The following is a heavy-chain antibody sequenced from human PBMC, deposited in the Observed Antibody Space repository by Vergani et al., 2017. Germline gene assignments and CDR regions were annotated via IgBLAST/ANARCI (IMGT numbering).Heavy chain of an antibody. CDR2: IYYSGST. CDR3: ARDNWNYHWFDP. D-gene: IGHD1-7*01. J-gene: IGHJ5*02. V-gene: IGHV4-59*01. CDR1: GGSISSYY. Sequence: QVQLQESGPGLVKPSETLSLTCTVSGGSISSYYWSWIRQPAGKGLEWIGYIYYSGSTNYNASLKSRVTISVDTSKNQFSLKLSSVTAADTAVYYCARDNWNYHWFDPWGQGTLVTVSS.